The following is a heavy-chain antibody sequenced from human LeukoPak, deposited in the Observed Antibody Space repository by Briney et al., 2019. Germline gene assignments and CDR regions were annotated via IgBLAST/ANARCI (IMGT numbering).Heavy chain of an antibody. V-gene: IGHV1-2*02. CDR2: INPNSGGT. Sequence: ASVKVSCKASGYTFTGYYMHWVRQAPGQGLEWMEWINPNSGGTNYAQKFQGRVTMTRDTSISTAYMELSRMRSDDTAVYYCARLLLGFGELGDYWGQGTLVTVSS. CDR1: GYTFTGYY. D-gene: IGHD3-10*01. J-gene: IGHJ4*02. CDR3: ARLLLGFGELGDY.